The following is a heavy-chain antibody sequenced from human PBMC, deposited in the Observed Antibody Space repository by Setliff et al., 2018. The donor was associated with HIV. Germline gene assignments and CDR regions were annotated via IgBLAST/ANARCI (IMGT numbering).Heavy chain of an antibody. CDR3: ARYTVDTFFFDY. Sequence: SETLSLTCSVSGYSVSSPYYWAWIRQSPGKGLEWIGGIYHSGSTYYSPSLKSRVIISVDAANEQFSLRLSSVTAADTAVYYCARYTVDTFFFDYWGQGRLVTVSS. V-gene: IGHV4-38-2*02. J-gene: IGHJ4*02. CDR2: IYHSGST. D-gene: IGHD4-17*01. CDR1: GYSVSSPYY.